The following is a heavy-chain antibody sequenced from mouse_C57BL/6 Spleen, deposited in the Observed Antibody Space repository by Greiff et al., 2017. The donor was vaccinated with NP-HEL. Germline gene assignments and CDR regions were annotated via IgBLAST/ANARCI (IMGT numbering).Heavy chain of an antibody. CDR2: IYPGDGDT. V-gene: IGHV1-82*01. D-gene: IGHD1-2*01. Sequence: QVQLKQSGPELVKPGASVKISCKASGYAFSSSWMNWVKQRPGKGLEWIGRIYPGDGDTNYNGKFKGKATLTADKSSRPAYMQHSSLTSEDSAVYVCAREAAPPYAMDYWGQGTSVTVSS. CDR3: AREAAPPYAMDY. J-gene: IGHJ4*01. CDR1: GYAFSSSW.